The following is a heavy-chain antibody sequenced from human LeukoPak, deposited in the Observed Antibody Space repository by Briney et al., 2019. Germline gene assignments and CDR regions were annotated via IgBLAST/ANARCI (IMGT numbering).Heavy chain of an antibody. CDR3: AKTYYSDPFDY. J-gene: IGHJ4*02. CDR2: IYYSVST. CDR1: GGSISNSGYY. D-gene: IGHD3-22*01. V-gene: IGHV4-39*01. Sequence: PSETRSLTCTVSGGSISNSGYYWGWILQPPGKGLEWIGNIYYSVSTYYNPSLKTRVTISVDTSKTQFSLKLSSVTAADTAVYYCAKTYYSDPFDYWGQGTLVTVSS.